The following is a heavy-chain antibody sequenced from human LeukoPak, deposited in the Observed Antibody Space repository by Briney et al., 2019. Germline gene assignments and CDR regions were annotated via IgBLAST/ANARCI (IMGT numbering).Heavy chain of an antibody. CDR2: VTSSSSYV. CDR3: ARDPYSGNYGNTYYYYMDV. CDR1: GFTLSSYE. V-gene: IGHV3-21*06. D-gene: IGHD1-26*01. Sequence: GGSLRLSCAASGFTLSSYEMNWVRQAPGKRLEWVSSVTSSSSYVFYADSVKGRFTISRDNAKNSLYLQMNSLTAEDTAVYYCARDPYSGNYGNTYYYYMDVWGKGTTVTISS. J-gene: IGHJ6*03.